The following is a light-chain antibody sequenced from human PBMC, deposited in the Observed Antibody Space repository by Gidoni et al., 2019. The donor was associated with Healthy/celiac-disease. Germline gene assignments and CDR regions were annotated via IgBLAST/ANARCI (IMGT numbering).Light chain of an antibody. CDR2: GAS. CDR3: QQYGSSPL. V-gene: IGKV3-20*01. J-gene: IGKJ2*01. Sequence: EIVLTQSPGTLSLSPGERATLACRASQSVSSSYLAWYQQKPGQAPRLLIYGASSRATGIPNRFSGSGSGKDFTLIISRLEPEDFAVYYCQQYGSSPLFXQXTKLXIK. CDR1: QSVSSSY.